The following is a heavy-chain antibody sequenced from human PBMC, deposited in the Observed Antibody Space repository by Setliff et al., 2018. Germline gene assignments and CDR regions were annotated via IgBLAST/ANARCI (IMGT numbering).Heavy chain of an antibody. J-gene: IGHJ4*02. CDR1: GYTFTGYY. D-gene: IGHD3-22*01. V-gene: IGHV1-18*04. Sequence: GASVKVSCKASGYTFTGYYMHWVRQAPGQGLEWMGWISVYNGNAKYAQKFQGRVTMTADTSTSTAYMELRSLRSDDTAEYYCARDQGGDYYDSSGYTTPFDYWGQGTLVTVSS. CDR3: ARDQGGDYYDSSGYTTPFDY. CDR2: ISVYNGNA.